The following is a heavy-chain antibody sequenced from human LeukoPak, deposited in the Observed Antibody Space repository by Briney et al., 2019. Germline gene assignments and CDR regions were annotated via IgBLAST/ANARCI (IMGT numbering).Heavy chain of an antibody. J-gene: IGHJ4*02. CDR3: ARDLYYFESSGYYASDY. CDR1: GFTFSTYW. D-gene: IGHD3-22*01. V-gene: IGHV3-7*01. CDR2: INQDGTEK. Sequence: GGSLRLSCEASGFTFSTYWMSWVRQAPGKGLEWVGNINQDGTEKHFVDSMRGRFTISRDNAKSSLVLQMNSLTDEDTAMYFCARDLYYFESSGYYASDYWGQGTLVTVSS.